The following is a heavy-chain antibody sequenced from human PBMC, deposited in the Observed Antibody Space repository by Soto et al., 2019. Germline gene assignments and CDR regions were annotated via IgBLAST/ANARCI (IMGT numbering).Heavy chain of an antibody. V-gene: IGHV4-34*01. CDR3: AKDVVGIAARPLPLPDY. Sequence: SETLSLTCAVYGGSFSGYYWSWIRQPPGKGLEWIGEINHSGSTNYNPSLRSRVTISVDTSKNQFSLKLSSVTAADTAVYYCAKDVVGIAARPLPLPDYWGQGTLVTVSS. J-gene: IGHJ4*02. CDR1: GGSFSGYY. CDR2: INHSGST. D-gene: IGHD6-6*01.